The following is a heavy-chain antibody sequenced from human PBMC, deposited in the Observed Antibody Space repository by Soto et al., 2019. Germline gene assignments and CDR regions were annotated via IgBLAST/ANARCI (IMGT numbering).Heavy chain of an antibody. Sequence: QVQLQQWGAGLLKPSETLSLTCAVYGGSFSGYYWTWIRQPPGTGLAWIGEINHSGSTNYNPSLKSRVTISVDTSKNQFSLKLTSVTAADTAVYYWARDKITGLFDYWGQGTLVTVSS. CDR3: ARDKITGLFDY. D-gene: IGHD2-8*02. CDR2: INHSGST. J-gene: IGHJ4*02. V-gene: IGHV4-34*01. CDR1: GGSFSGYY.